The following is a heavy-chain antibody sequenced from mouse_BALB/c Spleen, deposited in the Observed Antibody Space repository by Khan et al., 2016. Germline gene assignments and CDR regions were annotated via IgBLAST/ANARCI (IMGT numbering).Heavy chain of an antibody. D-gene: IGHD1-1*01. J-gene: IGHJ2*01. Sequence: QVQLKQSGPGLVAPSQSLSITCTVSGFSLTTYGVHWVRQPPGKGLEWLGVIWAGGSTNYNSALMSRLSISKDNSKSQVFLKMNSLQTDDTATYYWARDRYYGTSYFDYWGQGTTLTVSS. CDR3: ARDRYYGTSYFDY. CDR1: GFSLTTYG. V-gene: IGHV2-9*02. CDR2: IWAGGST.